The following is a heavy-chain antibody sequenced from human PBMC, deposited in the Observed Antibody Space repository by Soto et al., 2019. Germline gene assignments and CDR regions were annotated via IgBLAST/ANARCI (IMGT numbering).Heavy chain of an antibody. CDR2: IYYIGST. V-gene: IGHV4-31*03. Sequence: SETLSLTCSVSGGSISSGGYYWSWIRQHPGKGLEWIGYIYYIGSTYYNPSLKSRLIMSVDTSENQLSLKLSSVTAADTAVYYCARGPTTVITGAFDIWGQGTMVTVS. CDR3: ARGPTTVITGAFDI. CDR1: GGSISSGGYY. J-gene: IGHJ3*02. D-gene: IGHD4-17*01.